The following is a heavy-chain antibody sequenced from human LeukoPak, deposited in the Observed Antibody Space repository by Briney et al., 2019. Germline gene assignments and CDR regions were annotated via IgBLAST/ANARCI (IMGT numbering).Heavy chain of an antibody. D-gene: IGHD3-22*01. CDR2: IYHSGST. CDR3: ARAYYYDSSGSSMYYFDY. V-gene: IGHV4-30-2*01. CDR1: VGSISSGGYY. Sequence: SQTLSLTCTVAVGSISSGGYYWSWIRQPPGKGLEWIGEIYHSGSTNYNPSLKSRVTISVDKSKNQFSLKLSSVTAADTAVYYCARAYYYDSSGSSMYYFDYWGQGTLVTVSS. J-gene: IGHJ4*02.